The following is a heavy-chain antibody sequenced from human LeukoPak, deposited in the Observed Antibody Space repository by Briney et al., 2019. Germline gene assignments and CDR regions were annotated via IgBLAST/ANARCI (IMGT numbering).Heavy chain of an antibody. CDR3: AKDRDDYVWGSYLGAFDI. CDR2: IGSTSSTI. D-gene: IGHD3-16*01. J-gene: IGHJ3*02. CDR1: GFTFSSYT. Sequence: GGSLRLSCAASGFTFSSYTMNWVRQAPGKGLEWVSYIGSTSSTIYYADSVEGRFTISRDNAKNSLYLQMNSLRAEDTAVFYCAKDRDDYVWGSYLGAFDIWGQGTMVTVSS. V-gene: IGHV3-48*01.